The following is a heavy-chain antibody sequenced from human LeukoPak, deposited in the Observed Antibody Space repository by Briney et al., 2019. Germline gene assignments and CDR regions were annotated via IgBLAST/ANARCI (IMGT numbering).Heavy chain of an antibody. CDR3: ARDGGYYDSSGYFDY. Sequence: GGSLRLSCAASGFTFSDSGMHWVRQAPGKGLEWVAVISYDGSNKYYADSVKGRFTISRDNSKNTLYLQMNSLRAEDTAVYYCARDGGYYDSSGYFDYWGQGTLVTVSS. CDR2: ISYDGSNK. CDR1: GFTFSDSG. J-gene: IGHJ4*02. D-gene: IGHD3-22*01. V-gene: IGHV3-30*03.